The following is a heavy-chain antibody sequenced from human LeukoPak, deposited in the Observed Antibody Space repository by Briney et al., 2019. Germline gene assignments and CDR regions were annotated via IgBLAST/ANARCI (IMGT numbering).Heavy chain of an antibody. CDR3: ATSLYSSSWYPLIDY. J-gene: IGHJ4*02. Sequence: ASVKVSCKASGYTFTSYYMHWVRQAPGQGLEWMGIINPSGGSTSYAQKFQGRVTMTEDTSTDTAYMELSSLRSEDTAVYYCATSLYSSSWYPLIDYWGQGTLVTVSS. CDR1: GYTFTSYY. D-gene: IGHD6-13*01. CDR2: INPSGGST. V-gene: IGHV1-46*01.